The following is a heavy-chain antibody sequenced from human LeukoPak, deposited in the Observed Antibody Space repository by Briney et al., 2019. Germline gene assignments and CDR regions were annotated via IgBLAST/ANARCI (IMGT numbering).Heavy chain of an antibody. Sequence: SETLSLTCTVSGGSISSSSYYWGWIRQPPGKGLEWIGSIYYSGSTYYNPSLKSRVTISVDTSKNQFSLKLSSVTAADTAVYYCARHFPMVRGAIKYYFDYWGQGTLVTVSS. D-gene: IGHD3-10*01. CDR1: GGSISSSSYY. V-gene: IGHV4-39*01. CDR3: ARHFPMVRGAIKYYFDY. J-gene: IGHJ4*02. CDR2: IYYSGST.